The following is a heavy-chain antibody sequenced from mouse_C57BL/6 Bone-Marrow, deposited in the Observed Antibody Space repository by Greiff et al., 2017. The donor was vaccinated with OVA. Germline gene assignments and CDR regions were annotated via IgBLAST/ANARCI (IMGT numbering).Heavy chain of an antibody. CDR1: GYTFTSYW. CDR3: ARDDVYPPFAY. D-gene: IGHD2-3*01. J-gene: IGHJ3*01. CDR2: IDPSDSET. V-gene: IGHV1-52*01. Sequence: QVQLQQPGAELVRPGSSVKLSCKASGYTFTSYWMHWVKQRPIQGLEWIGNIDPSDSETHYNQKFKDKATLTVDKSSSTAYTQLSSLTSEDSAVYYCARDDVYPPFAYWGQGTLVTVSA.